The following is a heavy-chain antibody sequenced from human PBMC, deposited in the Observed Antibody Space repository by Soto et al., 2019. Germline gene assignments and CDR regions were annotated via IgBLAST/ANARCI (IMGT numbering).Heavy chain of an antibody. J-gene: IGHJ5*02. D-gene: IGHD6-25*01. CDR2: IYPGDSDT. V-gene: IGHV5-51*01. CDR1: GYSFTSYW. Sequence: LGASLKISCKGSGYSFTSYWIGWVRQMPGKGLEWMGSIYPGDSDTRYSPSFQGQVTISADKSISTAYLQWSSLKASGNAMYYCAPSSIAARNWFDPWGQGSLVTVSS. CDR3: APSSIAARNWFDP.